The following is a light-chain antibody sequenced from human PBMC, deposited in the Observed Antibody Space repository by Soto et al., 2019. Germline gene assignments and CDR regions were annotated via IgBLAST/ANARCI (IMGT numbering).Light chain of an antibody. J-gene: IGKJ1*01. CDR3: QEYIQWPPGM. CDR1: QFVSSR. Sequence: DIVVTQSPATMSASPGERVTRSCRASQFVSSRLAWYQQRPGQVPRLLIYDTSTRAPGFSARFSGSGSGTDFPLTISSLQSEDCAVYYCQEYIQWPPGMFGPGTTVYLK. CDR2: DTS. V-gene: IGKV3-15*01.